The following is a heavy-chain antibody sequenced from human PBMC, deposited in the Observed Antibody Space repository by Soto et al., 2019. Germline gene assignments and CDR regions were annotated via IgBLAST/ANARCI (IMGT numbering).Heavy chain of an antibody. V-gene: IGHV1-69*12. CDR1: GGTFSSYA. CDR3: ARDSHYYDRTGWFDP. D-gene: IGHD3-22*01. J-gene: IGHJ5*02. CDR2: IIPIFGTA. Sequence: QVQLVQSGAEVKKPGSSVKVSCKASGGTFSSYAISWVRQAPGHGLGWMGGIIPIFGTANYAQTFQGRVTITADESPSTAYMELSSLRSEDTAVYYCARDSHYYDRTGWFDPWGQRTLVTVSS.